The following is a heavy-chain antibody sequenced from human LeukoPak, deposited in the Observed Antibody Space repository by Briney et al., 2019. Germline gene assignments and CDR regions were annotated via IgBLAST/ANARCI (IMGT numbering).Heavy chain of an antibody. V-gene: IGHV3-21*01. CDR2: TSSSSSYI. CDR1: GFTFSSYS. CDR3: AREDRNYDYYFDY. Sequence: GGSLRLSCAASGFTFSSYSMNWVRQAPGKGLEWVSSTSSSSSYIYYADSVKGRFTISRDNAKNSLYLQMNSLRAEDTAVYYCAREDRNYDYYFDYWGQGTLVTVSS. J-gene: IGHJ4*02. D-gene: IGHD1-14*01.